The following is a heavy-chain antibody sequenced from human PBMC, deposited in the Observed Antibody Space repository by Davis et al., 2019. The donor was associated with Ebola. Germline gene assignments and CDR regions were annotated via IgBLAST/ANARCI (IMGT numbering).Heavy chain of an antibody. CDR1: GGSISSTSYY. V-gene: IGHV4-39*01. CDR2: IYYSGTT. D-gene: IGHD3-10*01. J-gene: IGHJ4*02. CDR3: ARHNYYTSGSWPLDY. Sequence: PSETLSLTCTVSGGSISSTSYYWGWIRQPPGKGLKWIGSIYYSGTTYYNRTLKSRVTISVDTSKNQFSLKLSSVTAADTAAYYCARHNYYTSGSWPLDYWGQGTLVTVSS.